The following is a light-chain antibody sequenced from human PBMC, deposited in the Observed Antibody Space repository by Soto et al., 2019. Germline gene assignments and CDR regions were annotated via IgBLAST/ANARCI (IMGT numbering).Light chain of an antibody. V-gene: IGKV3-20*01. CDR3: QQYHNSILM. CDR2: GAS. Sequence: ENVLTQSPGTLSLSPGEGATLSCRASQSVSSSHLAWYQQKPGQAPRLLMYGASSRATGIPDRFSGGGSGADFTLTISRLEPEDFGVYYCQQYHNSILMFGQGTKVDIK. CDR1: QSVSSSH. J-gene: IGKJ1*01.